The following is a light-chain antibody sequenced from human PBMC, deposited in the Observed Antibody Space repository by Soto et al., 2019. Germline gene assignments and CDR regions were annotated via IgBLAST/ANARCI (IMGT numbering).Light chain of an antibody. Sequence: DIQLTQSPSTLSASVGDRVTITCRASQSIGTGVAWYQQKPDKAPKFLIYDASSLESGVPSRFSGRGSGTEFTLTLSSLQPDDLATYHCQQYNSYPLTFGGGTKVEI. CDR3: QQYNSYPLT. J-gene: IGKJ4*01. CDR1: QSIGTG. CDR2: DAS. V-gene: IGKV1-5*01.